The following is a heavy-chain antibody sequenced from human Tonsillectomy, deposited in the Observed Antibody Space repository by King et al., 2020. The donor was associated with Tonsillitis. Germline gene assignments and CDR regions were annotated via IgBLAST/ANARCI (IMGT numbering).Heavy chain of an antibody. CDR2: INSDCSST. J-gene: IGHJ4*02. V-gene: IGHV3-74*01. Sequence: DVQLVESGGGLVQPGGSLRLSCAASGFTFSDYWIHWVRQVPGKGLVWVSRINSDCSSTSYADSVKGRFTISRDNAKNTLYLQMNSLRVEDTAVYYCARGARVLYFDYWGQGTLVTVSS. CDR3: ARGARVLYFDY. D-gene: IGHD3-10*01. CDR1: GFTFSDYW.